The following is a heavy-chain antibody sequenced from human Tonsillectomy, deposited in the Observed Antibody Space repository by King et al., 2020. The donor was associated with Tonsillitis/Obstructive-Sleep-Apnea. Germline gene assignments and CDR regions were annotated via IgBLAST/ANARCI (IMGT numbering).Heavy chain of an antibody. J-gene: IGHJ3*02. CDR2: INSDGSSI. D-gene: IGHD3-3*01. CDR1: GFIISSYW. CDR3: ARALNYDLHGFDI. V-gene: IGHV3-74*01. Sequence: VQLVESGGGLVQPGGSLRLSCAGSGFIISSYWMHWVRQAPGKGLVWVSRINSDGSSISYADSVKGRFTISRDNAKNTLYVQMNSLRAEDTAVYYCARALNYDLHGFDIWGQGTMVTVSS.